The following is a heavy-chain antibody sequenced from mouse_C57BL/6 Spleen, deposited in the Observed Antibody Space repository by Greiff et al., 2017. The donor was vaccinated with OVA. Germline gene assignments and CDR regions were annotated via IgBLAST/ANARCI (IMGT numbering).Heavy chain of an antibody. CDR1: GYAFSSYW. CDR3: ARLPPRGCGYYAMDY. V-gene: IGHV1-80*01. Sequence: VKLQESGAELVKPGASVKISCKASGYAFSSYWMNWVKQRPGKGLEWIGQIYPGDGDPNYNGKFKGKATLTADKSSSTAYMQLSSLTSEDSAVYFCARLPPRGCGYYAMDYWGQGTSVTVSS. CDR2: IYPGDGDP. J-gene: IGHJ4*01.